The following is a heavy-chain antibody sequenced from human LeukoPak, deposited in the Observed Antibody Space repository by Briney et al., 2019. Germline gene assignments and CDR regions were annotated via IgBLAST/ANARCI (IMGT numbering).Heavy chain of an antibody. CDR2: IYSGGST. Sequence: GGSLRLSCAASGFTVSSNYMSWVRQAPGKGLEWVSVIYSGGSTYYADSVKGRFTISRDNSKNTLYLQMNSLTVEDTAVYYCARNGRGSGWYPGYYYYYMDVWGKGTTVTISS. CDR1: GFTVSSNY. D-gene: IGHD6-19*01. CDR3: ARNGRGSGWYPGYYYYYMDV. J-gene: IGHJ6*03. V-gene: IGHV3-66*01.